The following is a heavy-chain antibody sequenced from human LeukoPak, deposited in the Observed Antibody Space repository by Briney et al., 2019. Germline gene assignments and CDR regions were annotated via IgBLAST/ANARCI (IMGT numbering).Heavy chain of an antibody. Sequence: GGSLRLSCTASGFTFNNFAMSWVRQAPGKGLEWVSAISGGGDPTYYADSVKGRFTISRDNSRNTLYLQMNSLRAEDTAVYYCAKDPRGRYSGSWYFFYWGQGTLVTVSS. D-gene: IGHD1-26*01. V-gene: IGHV3-23*01. CDR2: ISGGGDPT. J-gene: IGHJ4*02. CDR3: AKDPRGRYSGSWYFFY. CDR1: GFTFNNFA.